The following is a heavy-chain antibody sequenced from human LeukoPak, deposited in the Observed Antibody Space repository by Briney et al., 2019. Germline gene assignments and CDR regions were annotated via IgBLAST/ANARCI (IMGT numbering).Heavy chain of an antibody. Sequence: GRSLRLSGTASGFTFGDYAMSWVRQPPGKGLEWVAFIRSKHYGGTTEYVASVKGRFTISRDEYKSIAYLQMNSLKTEDTAVYYCTRSAGYSSGWYHDYWGQGTLVTVSS. CDR3: TRSAGYSSGWYHDY. CDR1: GFTFGDYA. CDR2: IRSKHYGGTT. J-gene: IGHJ4*02. D-gene: IGHD6-19*01. V-gene: IGHV3-49*04.